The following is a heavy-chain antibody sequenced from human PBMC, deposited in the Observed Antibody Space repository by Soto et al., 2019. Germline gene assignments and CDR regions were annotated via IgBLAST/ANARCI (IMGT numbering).Heavy chain of an antibody. CDR1: GYTFASYD. V-gene: IGHV1-8*01. CDR2: MNANSGNT. D-gene: IGHD3-10*01. J-gene: IGHJ4*02. CDR3: ASMYYGSGSYYLGPTDY. Sequence: ASVKVSCKDSGYTFASYDINWVRQATGQGLEWMGWMNANSGNTGYAQKFQGRVTMTRNTSTSTAYMELSSLRSDDTAVYYCASMYYGSGSYYLGPTDYWGQGTLVTVSS.